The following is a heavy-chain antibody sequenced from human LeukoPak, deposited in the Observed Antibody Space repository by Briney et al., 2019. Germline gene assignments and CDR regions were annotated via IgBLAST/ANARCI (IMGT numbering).Heavy chain of an antibody. CDR3: AKDQYSSSWYGGYYYYYYGMDV. J-gene: IGHJ6*04. Sequence: PGGSLRLSCAASGFTFSSYGMHWVRQAPGKGLEWVAVISYDGSNKYYADSVKGRFTISRDNSKNTLYLQMNSLRAEDTAVYCCAKDQYSSSWYGGYYYYYYGMDVWGKGTTVTVSS. CDR2: ISYDGSNK. V-gene: IGHV3-30*18. D-gene: IGHD6-13*01. CDR1: GFTFSSYG.